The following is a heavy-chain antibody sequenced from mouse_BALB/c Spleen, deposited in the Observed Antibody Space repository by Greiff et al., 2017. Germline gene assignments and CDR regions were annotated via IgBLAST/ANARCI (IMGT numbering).Heavy chain of an antibody. CDR1: GYSFTSYW. D-gene: IGHD3-3*01. CDR3: ASRDDCREFDY. CDR2: IDPSDSET. V-gene: IGHV1S127*01. J-gene: IGHJ2*01. Sequence: QVQLQESGPQLVRPGASVKISCKASGYSFTSYWMHWVKQRPGHGLEWIGMIDPSDSETRLNQKFKDKATLTVDTSSSTAYMQLSSPTSEDSAVYCCASRDDCREFDYWGQGTTLTVSS.